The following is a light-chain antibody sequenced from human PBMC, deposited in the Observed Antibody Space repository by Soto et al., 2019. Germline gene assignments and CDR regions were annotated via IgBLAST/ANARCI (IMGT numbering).Light chain of an antibody. J-gene: IGKJ1*01. CDR3: QQYDSSPRT. CDR2: GAS. Sequence: EIVLRQSPGTLYLSPGERATLSCRASQSVSTRSLAWYQQKPGQAPRLLISGASSRAADIPDRFSGSGSGTDFTLTINRLEPEDFAVYYCQQYDSSPRTFGQGTKVDIK. V-gene: IGKV3-20*01. CDR1: QSVSTRS.